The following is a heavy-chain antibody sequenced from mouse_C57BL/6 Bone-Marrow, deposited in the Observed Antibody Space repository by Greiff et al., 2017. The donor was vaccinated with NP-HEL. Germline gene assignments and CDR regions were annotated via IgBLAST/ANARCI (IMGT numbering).Heavy chain of an antibody. V-gene: IGHV1-64*01. Sequence: QVQLQQPGAELVKPGASVKLSCKASGYTFTSYWMHWVKQRPGQGLEWIGMIHPNSGSTNYNEKFKSKATLTVDKSSSTAYMQLSSLTSEDSAVDDCARGTLVACYYFGYWGQGTTLTVSS. CDR1: GYTFTSYW. CDR2: IHPNSGST. D-gene: IGHD1-1*01. J-gene: IGHJ2*01. CDR3: ARGTLVACYYFGY.